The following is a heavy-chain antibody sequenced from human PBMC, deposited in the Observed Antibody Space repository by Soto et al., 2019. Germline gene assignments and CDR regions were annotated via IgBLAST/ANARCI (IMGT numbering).Heavy chain of an antibody. Sequence: QVQLQESGPGLVKPSQTLSLTCTVSGGSISTGGYYWSWIRQHPGRGLEWIGYIYHSGMTFSNPSLQSRVAISIAASKNKFSLKLTSVTAADTAVYYCATVRWELHDAFDIWGQVTMVSVSS. CDR1: GGSISTGGYY. J-gene: IGHJ3*02. CDR2: IYHSGMT. V-gene: IGHV4-31*03. CDR3: ATVRWELHDAFDI. D-gene: IGHD1-26*01.